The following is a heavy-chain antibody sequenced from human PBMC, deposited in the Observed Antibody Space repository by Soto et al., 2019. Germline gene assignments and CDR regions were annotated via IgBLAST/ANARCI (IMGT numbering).Heavy chain of an antibody. CDR3: ARRAYNWNEEDAFDI. Sequence: PSETLSLTCTVSGGSISSSSYYWGWIRQPPGKGLGWIGSIYYSGSTYYNPSLKSRVTISVDTSKNQFSLKLSSVTAADTAVYYCARRAYNWNEEDAFDIWGQGQRVTV. CDR2: IYYSGST. D-gene: IGHD1-20*01. J-gene: IGHJ3*02. CDR1: GGSISSSSYY. V-gene: IGHV4-39*01.